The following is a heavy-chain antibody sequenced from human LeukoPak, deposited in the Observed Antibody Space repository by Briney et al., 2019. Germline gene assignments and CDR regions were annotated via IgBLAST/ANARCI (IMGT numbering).Heavy chain of an antibody. Sequence: ASVKVSCTASGYTFTSYDINWVRQATGPGLEWMGWMNPNSGNTGYAQKFQGRVTMTRNTSISTAYMELSSLRSEDTAVYYCARGPHLGKRWLQFRYYFDYWGQGTLVTVSS. V-gene: IGHV1-8*01. J-gene: IGHJ4*02. CDR3: ARGPHLGKRWLQFRYYFDY. D-gene: IGHD5-12*01. CDR1: GYTFTSYD. CDR2: MNPNSGNT.